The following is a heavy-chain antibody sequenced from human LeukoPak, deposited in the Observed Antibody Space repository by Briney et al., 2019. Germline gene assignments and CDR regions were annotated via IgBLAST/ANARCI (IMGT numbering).Heavy chain of an antibody. D-gene: IGHD2-2*01. CDR1: GYTLTELS. CDR2: FDPEDGET. Sequence: ASVKVSCKVSGYTLTELSMHWVRQAPGKGLEWMGGFDPEDGETIYAQKFQGRVTMTEDTSTDTAYMELSSLRSEDTAVYYCATGGDCSSTSCYGRNWFDPWGQGTLVTVSS. V-gene: IGHV1-24*01. CDR3: ATGGDCSSTSCYGRNWFDP. J-gene: IGHJ5*02.